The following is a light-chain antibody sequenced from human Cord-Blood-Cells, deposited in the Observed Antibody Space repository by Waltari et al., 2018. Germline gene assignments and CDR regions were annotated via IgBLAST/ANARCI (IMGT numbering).Light chain of an antibody. J-gene: IGLJ1*01. CDR1: SSDVGCYNY. CDR3: CSYAGSYTFYV. Sequence: QSALTQPRPVSGSPGPSVTISCTGTSSDVGCYNYFSWYQQHPGKAPKLMIYDVSKRPSGVPDRFSGSKSGNTASLTISGLQAEDEADYYCCSYAGSYTFYVFGTGTKVTVL. V-gene: IGLV2-11*01. CDR2: DVS.